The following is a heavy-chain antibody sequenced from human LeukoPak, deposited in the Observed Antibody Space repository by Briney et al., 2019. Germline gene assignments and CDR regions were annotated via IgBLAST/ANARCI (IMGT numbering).Heavy chain of an antibody. CDR2: IYYSGST. CDR3: ASTAIDY. Sequence: YXXXXXXXPPGKGLEWIGSIYYSGSTYYNPSLKSRVTISVDTSKNQFSLKLSSVTAADTAVYYCASTAIDYWGQGTLVTVSS. CDR1: YX. V-gene: IGHV4-39*01. D-gene: IGHD5-18*01. J-gene: IGHJ4*02.